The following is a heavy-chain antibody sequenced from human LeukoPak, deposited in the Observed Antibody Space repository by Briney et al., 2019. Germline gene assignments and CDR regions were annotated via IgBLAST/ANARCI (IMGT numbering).Heavy chain of an antibody. CDR3: ARVLDSYYYYYYMDA. CDR2: ISSNGGST. V-gene: IGHV3-64*01. J-gene: IGHJ6*03. D-gene: IGHD3-3*02. Sequence: GGSLRLSCAASGFTFSSYAMHWVRQAPGKGLEYVSAISSNGGSTYYANSVKGRFTISRDNSKNTLYLQMGSLRAEDMAVYYCARVLDSYYYYYYMDAWGKGTTVTVSS. CDR1: GFTFSSYA.